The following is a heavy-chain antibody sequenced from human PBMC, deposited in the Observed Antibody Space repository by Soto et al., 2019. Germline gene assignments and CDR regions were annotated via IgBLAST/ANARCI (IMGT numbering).Heavy chain of an antibody. Sequence: QVQLVQSGAEVKKPGSSVKVSCKASGGTFTRYAISWVRQAPGQGLEGVGGIIPIFGTADYAQKFQGRVTITADESTSTAYMELSSLRSEDTAVYYCATMKGGYQSYYYGMDVWGQGTTVTVSS. CDR2: IIPIFGTA. J-gene: IGHJ6*02. V-gene: IGHV1-69*12. CDR1: GGTFTRYA. D-gene: IGHD3-16*02. CDR3: ATMKGGYQSYYYGMDV.